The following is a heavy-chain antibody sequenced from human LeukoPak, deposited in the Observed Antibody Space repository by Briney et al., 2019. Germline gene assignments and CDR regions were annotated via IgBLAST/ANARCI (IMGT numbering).Heavy chain of an antibody. V-gene: IGHV3-21*01. CDR2: ISSSSSYI. CDR3: ARYCSSTSCYQANAFDI. CDR1: GFTFSSYS. J-gene: IGHJ3*02. D-gene: IGHD2-2*01. Sequence: PGGSLRLSCAASGFTFSSYSMNWVRQAPGKGLEWVSSISSSSSYIYYADSVKGRFTISRDNAKNSLYLQMNSLRAEDTAVYYCARYCSSTSCYQANAFDIWGQGTMVTVSS.